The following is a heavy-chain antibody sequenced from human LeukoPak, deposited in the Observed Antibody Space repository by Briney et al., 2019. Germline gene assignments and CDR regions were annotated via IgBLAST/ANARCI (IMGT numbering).Heavy chain of an antibody. Sequence: SETLSLTCTVSGGSISSGSYYWSWIRQPAGKGLEWIGRIYTSGSTNYNPSLKSRVTISVDTSKNQFSLKLSSVTAADTAVYYYARGGGYRSLDVWGKGTTVTVSS. CDR1: GGSISSGSYY. V-gene: IGHV4-61*02. J-gene: IGHJ6*04. CDR3: ARGGGYRSLDV. CDR2: IYTSGST. D-gene: IGHD5-24*01.